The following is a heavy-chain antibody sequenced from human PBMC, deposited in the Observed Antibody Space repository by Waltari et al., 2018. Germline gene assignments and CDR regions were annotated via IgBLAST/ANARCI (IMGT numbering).Heavy chain of an antibody. Sequence: EVQLLESGGGLVQPGGSLRLSCVASGFTLSSYAMSWVRPAPGKGLEWVSVISGSGGRTYYAGSVMGRFTISRDNSKNTLYLQMNSLRAEDTAVYYCAKFASITMVQRTFDYWGQGTLVTVSS. CDR2: ISGSGGRT. CDR3: AKFASITMVQRTFDY. CDR1: GFTLSSYA. J-gene: IGHJ4*02. V-gene: IGHV3-23*01. D-gene: IGHD3-10*01.